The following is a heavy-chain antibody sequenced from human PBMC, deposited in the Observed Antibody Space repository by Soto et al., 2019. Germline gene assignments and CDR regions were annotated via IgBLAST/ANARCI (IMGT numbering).Heavy chain of an antibody. V-gene: IGHV4-59*01. D-gene: IGHD3-10*01. CDR2: IYYSGST. Sequence: SLTCTVSGGSISSYYWSWIRQPPGKGLEWIGYIYYSGSTNYNPSLKSRVTISVDTSKNQFSLKLSSVTAADTAVYYCAREGGITMVRGVISYYGMDVWGQGTTVTVSS. CDR1: GGSISSYY. CDR3: AREGGITMVRGVISYYGMDV. J-gene: IGHJ6*02.